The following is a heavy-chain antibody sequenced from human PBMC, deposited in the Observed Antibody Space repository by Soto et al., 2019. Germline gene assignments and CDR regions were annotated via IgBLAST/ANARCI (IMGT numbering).Heavy chain of an antibody. CDR1: RFTFTSSA. D-gene: IGHD3-3*01. CDR2: IVVGSGNT. Sequence: SVKVSCKASRFTFTSSAVQWVRQARGQRLEWIGWIVVGSGNTNYAQKFQERVTITRDMSTSTAYMELSSLRSEDTAVYYCAAPGSGYYYYYYGMDVWGQGTTVTVSS. V-gene: IGHV1-58*01. J-gene: IGHJ6*02. CDR3: AAPGSGYYYYYYGMDV.